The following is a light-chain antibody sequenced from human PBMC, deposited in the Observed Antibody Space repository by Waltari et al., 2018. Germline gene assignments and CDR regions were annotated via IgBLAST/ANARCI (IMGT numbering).Light chain of an antibody. CDR3: MIWHDSACF. J-gene: IGLJ2*01. Sequence: AVLPQPSSLSASPGASASLTCAFRSAINDGSYRLYWYHQTPGSPPQFLRCYKADSHNQQGTGGPSRFAASKDSSANAGILLISGLQSDDEADYYCMIWHDSACFFGGGTKLTVL. V-gene: IGLV5-45*02. CDR2: YKADSHN. CDR1: SAINDGSYR.